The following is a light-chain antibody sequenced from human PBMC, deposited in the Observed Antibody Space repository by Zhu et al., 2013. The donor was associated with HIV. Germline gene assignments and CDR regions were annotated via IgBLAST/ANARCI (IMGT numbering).Light chain of an antibody. CDR1: HDIRDA. CDR2: STS. Sequence: AIQMTQSPSSLSASVGDRVTITCRAGHDIRDALDWYQQRPRRAPDLLIYSTSTLSSGVSSRFDGSRSGTDFTLTIRTLQPEDFATYYCLQDHNYPWTFGQGTKVEIK. J-gene: IGKJ1*01. V-gene: IGKV1-6*01. CDR3: LQDHNYPWT.